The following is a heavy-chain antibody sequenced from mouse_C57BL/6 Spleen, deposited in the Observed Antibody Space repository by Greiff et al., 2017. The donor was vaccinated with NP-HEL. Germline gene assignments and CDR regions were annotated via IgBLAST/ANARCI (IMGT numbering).Heavy chain of an antibody. D-gene: IGHD1-1*01. J-gene: IGHJ1*03. Sequence: EVQGVESGPELVKPGASVKIPCKASGYTFTDYNMDWVKQSHGKSLEWIGDINPNNGGTIYNQKFKGKATLTVDKSSSTAYMELRSLTSEDTAVYYCARKWVVARDWYFDVWGTGTTVTVSS. CDR3: ARKWVVARDWYFDV. V-gene: IGHV1-18*01. CDR2: INPNNGGT. CDR1: GYTFTDYN.